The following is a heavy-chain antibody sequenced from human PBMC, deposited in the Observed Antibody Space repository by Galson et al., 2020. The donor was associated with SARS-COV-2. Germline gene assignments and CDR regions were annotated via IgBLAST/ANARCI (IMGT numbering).Heavy chain of an antibody. CDR1: GFTFSSYG. CDR2: IRYDGSNK. CDR3: ANLFGYRRLYEGDFDI. Sequence: QLGESLKISCAASGFTFSSYGMHWVRQAPGKGLEWVAFIRYDGSNKYYADSVKGRFTISRDNSKNTLYLQMNSLRAEDTAVYYCANLFGYRRLYEGDFDIWGQGTMVTVSS. V-gene: IGHV3-30*02. J-gene: IGHJ3*02. D-gene: IGHD3-16*01.